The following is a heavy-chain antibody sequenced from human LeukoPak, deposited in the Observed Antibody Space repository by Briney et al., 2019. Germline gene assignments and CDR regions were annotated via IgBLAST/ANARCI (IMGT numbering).Heavy chain of an antibody. CDR2: INSDGSST. J-gene: IGHJ4*02. CDR3: ARVKNFDFDY. D-gene: IGHD1-7*01. V-gene: IGHV3-74*01. Sequence: QPGGSLRLSCAASGFTFSSYWMHWVRQAPGEGLVWVSRINSDGSSTSYADSVKGRFTISRDNAKNTLYLQMNSLRAEDTAVYYCARVKNFDFDYWGQGTLVTVSS. CDR1: GFTFSSYW.